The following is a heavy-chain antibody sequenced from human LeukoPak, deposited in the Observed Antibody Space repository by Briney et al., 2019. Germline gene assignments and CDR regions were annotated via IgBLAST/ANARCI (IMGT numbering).Heavy chain of an antibody. Sequence: GGSLRLSCTASGFTFGDYAMSWFRQAPGKGLEWVGFIRSKAYGGATEYAASVKGRFTISRDNAKNSLYLQMNSLRAEDTAVYYCARDDILTGYPTPFDYWGQGTLVTVSS. J-gene: IGHJ4*02. CDR2: IRSKAYGGAT. D-gene: IGHD3-9*01. V-gene: IGHV3-49*03. CDR3: ARDDILTGYPTPFDY. CDR1: GFTFGDYA.